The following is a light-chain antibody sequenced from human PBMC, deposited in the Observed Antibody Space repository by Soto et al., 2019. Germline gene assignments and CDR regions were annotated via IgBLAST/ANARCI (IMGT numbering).Light chain of an antibody. CDR1: QTISSW. V-gene: IGKV1-5*03. CDR2: KAS. CDR3: QHYNSYSEA. Sequence: DIQMTQSPATLSGSVVDRVTITCRASQTISSWLAWYQQKPGKAPKLLIYKASTLKSGVPSRFSGSGSGTEFTLTISSLQPDDFATHYCQHYNSYSEAFGQGTKVDIK. J-gene: IGKJ1*01.